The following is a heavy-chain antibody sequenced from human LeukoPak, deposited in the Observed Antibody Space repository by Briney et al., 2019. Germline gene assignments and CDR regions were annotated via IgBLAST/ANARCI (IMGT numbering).Heavy chain of an antibody. CDR2: IIPIFGTA. Sequence: GSSVKVSCKASGGTFSSYAISWVRQAPGQGLEWMGGIIPIFGTANYAQKFQGRVTITADESTSTAYMELSSLRSEDTAVYYCARDCGSTSCSSHFDYWGQGTLVTVSS. V-gene: IGHV1-69*01. CDR1: GGTFSSYA. J-gene: IGHJ4*02. CDR3: ARDCGSTSCSSHFDY. D-gene: IGHD2-2*01.